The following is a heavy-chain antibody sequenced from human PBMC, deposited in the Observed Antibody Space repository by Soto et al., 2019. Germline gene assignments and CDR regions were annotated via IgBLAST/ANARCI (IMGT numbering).Heavy chain of an antibody. CDR2: IWYDGSNK. CDR1: GFTFSSYG. V-gene: IGHV3-33*01. D-gene: IGHD2-2*01. Sequence: GGSLRLSCAASGFTFSSYGMHWVRQAPGKGLEWVAVIWYDGSNKYYADSGKGRFTISRDNSKNTLYLQMNSLRAEDTAVYYCARDSGYCSSTSCYPLYYFDYWGQGTLVTVSS. J-gene: IGHJ4*02. CDR3: ARDSGYCSSTSCYPLYYFDY.